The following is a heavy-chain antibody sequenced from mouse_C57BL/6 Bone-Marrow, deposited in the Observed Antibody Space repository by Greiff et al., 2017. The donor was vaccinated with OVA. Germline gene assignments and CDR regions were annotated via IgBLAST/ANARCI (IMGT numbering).Heavy chain of an antibody. D-gene: IGHD1-1*01. CDR1: GFNIKDYY. CDR2: IDPEDGET. J-gene: IGHJ2*01. CDR3: ARSPFITTVVAAGDFDY. V-gene: IGHV14-2*01. Sequence: EVQRVESGAELVKPGASVKLSCTASGFNIKDYYMHWVKQRTEQGLEWIGRIDPEDGETKYATKFQGKATITADTSSNTAYLQLSSLTSEDTAVYYCARSPFITTVVAAGDFDYWGQGTTLTVSS.